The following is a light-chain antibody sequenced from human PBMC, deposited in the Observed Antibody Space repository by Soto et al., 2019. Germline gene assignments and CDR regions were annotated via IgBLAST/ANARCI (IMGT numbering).Light chain of an antibody. V-gene: IGKV2-28*01. CDR2: LVS. CDR1: QSLLHRSGYNY. CDR3: MQALQTPLT. Sequence: EIVLTQSPLSLPVTPGEPASISCRSSQSLLHRSGYNYVDWYLQKPGQSPQLLIYLVSNRASGVPERFSGSGSGTDFTLKISRVEAEDVGHYYCMQALQTPLTFGQGTRLEI. J-gene: IGKJ5*01.